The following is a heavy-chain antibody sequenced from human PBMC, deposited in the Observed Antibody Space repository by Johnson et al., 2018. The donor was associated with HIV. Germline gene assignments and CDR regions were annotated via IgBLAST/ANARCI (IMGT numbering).Heavy chain of an antibody. CDR1: GFTFSDYY. CDR3: VREGPSERAGFDF. Sequence: QVQLVESGGGLVKPGGSLRLSCAASGFTFSDYYMSWIRQAPGKGLEWVSYISRSGSTIYYGDSVKGRFTISRDNAKNTVYLQMNSLRAEDMAVYFCVREGPSERAGFDFWGQGTMVTVSS. CDR2: ISRSGSTI. J-gene: IGHJ3*01. V-gene: IGHV3-11*04.